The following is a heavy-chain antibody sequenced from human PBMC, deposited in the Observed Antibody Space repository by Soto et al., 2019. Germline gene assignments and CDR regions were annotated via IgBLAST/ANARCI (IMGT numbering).Heavy chain of an antibody. Sequence: SETLCLTCAVSGGSISSGGYSWSWIRQPPGKGLEWIGYIYHSGSTYYNPSLKSRVTISVDRSKNQFSLKLSSVTAADTAVYYCARASFGYGDNWFDPWGQGTLVTVSS. V-gene: IGHV4-30-2*01. CDR2: IYHSGST. J-gene: IGHJ5*02. D-gene: IGHD4-17*01. CDR3: ARASFGYGDNWFDP. CDR1: GGSISSGGYS.